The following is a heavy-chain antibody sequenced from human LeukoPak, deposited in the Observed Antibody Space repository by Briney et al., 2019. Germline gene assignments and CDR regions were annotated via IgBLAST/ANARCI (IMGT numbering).Heavy chain of an antibody. CDR1: GFTFTSYG. V-gene: IGHV1-18*01. CDR2: ISAYNGKT. Sequence: ASVKVSCKDSGFTFTSYGISWVRQAPGQGLEWMGWISAYNGKTNYAQKFQGRVTMTTDTSTSTAYMDLRSLGSDDTAVYYCARGGALTSFDSWGQGTLITVSS. CDR3: ARGGALTSFDS. D-gene: IGHD1-26*01. J-gene: IGHJ4*02.